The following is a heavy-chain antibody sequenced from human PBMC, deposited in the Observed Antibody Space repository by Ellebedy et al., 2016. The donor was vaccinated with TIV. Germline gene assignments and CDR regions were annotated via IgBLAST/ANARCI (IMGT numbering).Heavy chain of an antibody. Sequence: MPSETLSLTCTVSGGPISSSTSYWGWIRQPPGKGLEWIGSIHSSGTTYYNPSLKSRLAISIVTSQSQFSLHLRSVTAADTAVYYCATARRDPYYSGMDVWGRGTTVTVSS. D-gene: IGHD6-25*01. CDR1: GGPISSSTSY. CDR2: IHSSGTT. J-gene: IGHJ6*02. V-gene: IGHV4-39*01. CDR3: ATARRDPYYSGMDV.